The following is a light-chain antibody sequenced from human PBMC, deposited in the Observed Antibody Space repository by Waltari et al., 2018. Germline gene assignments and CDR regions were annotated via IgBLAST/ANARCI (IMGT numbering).Light chain of an antibody. J-gene: IGKJ5*01. CDR2: GAS. CDR3: QQYNHWPPIT. V-gene: IGKV3-15*01. CDR1: QSIADN. Sequence: EIVMTQSPATLSVSPGERATFSCRASQSIADNLVWYQQKPAQAPRLLIYGASTRATGVPGRFRGSGSGTEFTLTISSLQSEDVAIYYCQQYNHWPPITFGQGTRLEIK.